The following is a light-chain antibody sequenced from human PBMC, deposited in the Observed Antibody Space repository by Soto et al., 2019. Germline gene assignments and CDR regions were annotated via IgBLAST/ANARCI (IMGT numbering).Light chain of an antibody. V-gene: IGKV3-20*01. CDR2: GAS. CDR3: HQYGSSPET. J-gene: IGKJ1*01. Sequence: EIVLTQSPGTLSLSPGERATLSCRASQSVSNSFLAWYQQKPGQAPRLLIYGASTRATGIQDRFSGSGSGTDFTLTISRLEPEDFAVYYCHQYGSSPETFGQGTKVDNK. CDR1: QSVSNSF.